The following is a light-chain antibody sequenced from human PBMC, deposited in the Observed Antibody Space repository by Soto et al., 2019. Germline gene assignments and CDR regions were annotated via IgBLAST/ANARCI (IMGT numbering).Light chain of an antibody. CDR1: SSDVGGYNY. CDR2: DVS. J-gene: IGLJ2*01. Sequence: QSALTQPRSVSGSPGQSVTISCTGTSSDVGGYNYVSWYQQHPGKAPKLMIYDVSKRPSGVPDRFSGSKSGNTASLTISGRQAEEEADYYCCSDAGSYVVFGGGTKLTVL. CDR3: CSDAGSYVV. V-gene: IGLV2-11*01.